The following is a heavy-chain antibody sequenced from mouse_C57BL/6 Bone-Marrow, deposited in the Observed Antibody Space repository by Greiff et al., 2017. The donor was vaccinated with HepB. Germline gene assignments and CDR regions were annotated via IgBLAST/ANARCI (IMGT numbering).Heavy chain of an antibody. D-gene: IGHD1-1*01. J-gene: IGHJ3*01. CDR1: GYTFTSYG. V-gene: IGHV1-81*01. CDR3: AKRNYGPAWFSY. Sequence: VQLVESGAELARPGASVKLSCKASGYTFTSYGISWVKQRTGQGLEWIGEIYPRSGNTYYNEKFKGKATLTADKSSSTAYMELRSLTAEDSAVYFGAKRNYGPAWFSYWGQGTLVTVSA. CDR2: IYPRSGNT.